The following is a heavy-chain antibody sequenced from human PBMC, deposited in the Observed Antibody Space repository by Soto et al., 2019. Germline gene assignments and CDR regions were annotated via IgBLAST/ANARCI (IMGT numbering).Heavy chain of an antibody. CDR1: GFIFSGYS. J-gene: IGHJ4*02. CDR2: IAPSSSSI. Sequence: PVGSLRLSCAASGFIFSGYSMTWVRQTPGKGLEWVSSIAPSSSSIYYADSVKGRFAISRDNTENSLFLQMNSLRADDTAEYYCARVRCSTTRCQVPYYLDCWGQGTLVTVSS. V-gene: IGHV3-21*01. D-gene: IGHD2-2*01. CDR3: ARVRCSTTRCQVPYYLDC.